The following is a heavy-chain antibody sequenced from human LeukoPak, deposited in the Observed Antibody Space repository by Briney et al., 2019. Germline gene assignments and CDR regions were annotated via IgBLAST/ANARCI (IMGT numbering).Heavy chain of an antibody. Sequence: SETLSLTCTVSGRSISRGDYYWSWIRQPPGKGLEWIGYIYYSGSTYYNPSLKSRVTISVDTSKNQFSLKLSSVTAADTAVYYCARDHVLLWFGELYSYGMDVWGKGTTVTVSS. J-gene: IGHJ6*04. V-gene: IGHV4-30-4*01. CDR3: ARDHVLLWFGELYSYGMDV. CDR1: GRSISRGDYY. D-gene: IGHD3-10*01. CDR2: IYYSGST.